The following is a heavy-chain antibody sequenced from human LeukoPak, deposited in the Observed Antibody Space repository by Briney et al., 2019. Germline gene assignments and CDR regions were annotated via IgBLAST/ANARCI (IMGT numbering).Heavy chain of an antibody. V-gene: IGHV4-39*07. Sequence: SETLSLTCTVSGGSVSSGTYYWSWIRQPPGKGLEWIGNIYYSGSAYYNPSLKSRVTMSVDTSKNQFSLKLSSVTAADTAVYYCARTTHIVVVTAHYYYGMDVWGQGTTVTVSS. D-gene: IGHD2-21*02. CDR2: IYYSGSA. CDR1: GGSVSSGTYY. J-gene: IGHJ6*02. CDR3: ARTTHIVVVTAHYYYGMDV.